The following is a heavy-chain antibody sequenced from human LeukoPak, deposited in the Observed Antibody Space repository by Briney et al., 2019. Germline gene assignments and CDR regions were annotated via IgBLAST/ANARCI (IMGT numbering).Heavy chain of an antibody. Sequence: ASVKVSRKASGYTFTSYTSYDINWVRQASGQGLEWMGWMNPTGGKTGYAQMFQGRVTMTWDTSLNTVYMELSGLTSEDTAVYYCARGFYDSSGYSHDAFDVWGQGSMVTVSS. J-gene: IGHJ3*01. CDR1: GYTFTSYTSYD. CDR3: ARGFYDSSGYSHDAFDV. CDR2: MNPTGGKT. D-gene: IGHD3-22*01. V-gene: IGHV1-8*01.